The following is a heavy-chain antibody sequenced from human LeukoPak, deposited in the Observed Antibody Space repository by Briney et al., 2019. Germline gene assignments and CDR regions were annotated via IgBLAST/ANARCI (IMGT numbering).Heavy chain of an antibody. CDR3: ASPYYSLNC. CDR2: ISADNGNT. Sequence: ASVKVSCTASGYTFTSYGISWVRQAPGQGLEWMGWISADNGNTNYAQKLQGKVTMTTDTSTSTAYMELRSLRSDDTAVYYCASPYYSLNCWGQGTLVTVSS. CDR1: GYTFTSYG. J-gene: IGHJ4*02. D-gene: IGHD3-10*01. V-gene: IGHV1-18*01.